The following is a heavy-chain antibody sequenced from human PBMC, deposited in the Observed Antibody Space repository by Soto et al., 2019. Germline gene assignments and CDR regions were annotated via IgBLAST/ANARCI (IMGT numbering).Heavy chain of an antibody. Sequence: EVQLVESGGGLVKPGGSLRLSCAASGFTFTRYSMNWVRQAPGKGLEWVSSISSTTNYIYYADSMKGRFTVSRDNAKNSVYLDMNSLSAEDTAVYYCARESEDLTSNFDYWGQGTLVSASS. V-gene: IGHV3-21*01. CDR1: GFTFTRYS. CDR3: ARESEDLTSNFDY. J-gene: IGHJ4*02. CDR2: ISSTTNYI.